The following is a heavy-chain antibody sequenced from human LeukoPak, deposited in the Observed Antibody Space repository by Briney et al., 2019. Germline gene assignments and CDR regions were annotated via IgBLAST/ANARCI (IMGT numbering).Heavy chain of an antibody. CDR1: SYTFTSYG. Sequence: GASVKVSCKASSYTFTSYGISWVRQAPGQGLEWMGWISAYNGNTNYAQKLQGRVTMTTDTSTSTAYMELRSLRSDDTAVYYCARDTRQDTAMVLPNYYYYGMDVWGQGTTVTVSS. J-gene: IGHJ6*02. CDR3: ARDTRQDTAMVLPNYYYYGMDV. V-gene: IGHV1-18*01. D-gene: IGHD5-18*01. CDR2: ISAYNGNT.